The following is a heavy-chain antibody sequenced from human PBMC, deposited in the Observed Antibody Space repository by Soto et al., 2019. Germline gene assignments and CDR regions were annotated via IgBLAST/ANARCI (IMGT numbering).Heavy chain of an antibody. CDR1: GFTFSSYW. CDR3: ARDSSSRYYYYMDV. D-gene: IGHD6-6*01. CDR2: INSDGSST. V-gene: IGHV3-74*01. J-gene: IGHJ6*03. Sequence: EVQLVESGGGLVQPGGSLRLSCAASGFTFSSYWMHWVRQAPGKGLVWVSRINSDGSSTSYADSVKGRSTISRDNAKNTLYLQMNSLRAEDTAVYYCARDSSSRYYYYMDVWGKGTTVTVSS.